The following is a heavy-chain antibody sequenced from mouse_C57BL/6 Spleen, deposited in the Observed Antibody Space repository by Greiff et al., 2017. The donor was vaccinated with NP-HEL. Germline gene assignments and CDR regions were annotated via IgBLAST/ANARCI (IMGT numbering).Heavy chain of an antibody. CDR3: ARTDGNYPYYFDY. V-gene: IGHV5-17*01. J-gene: IGHJ2*01. CDR1: GFTFSDYG. Sequence: DVQLVESGGGLVKPGGSLKLSCAASGFTFSDYGMHWVRQAPEKGLEWVAYISSGSSTIYYADTVKGRFTLSRDNAKNTLFLQMTSLRSEDTAMYYCARTDGNYPYYFDYWGQGTTLTVTS. CDR2: ISSGSSTI. D-gene: IGHD2-1*01.